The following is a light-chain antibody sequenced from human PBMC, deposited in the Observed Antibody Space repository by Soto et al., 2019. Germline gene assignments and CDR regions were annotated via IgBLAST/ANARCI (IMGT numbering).Light chain of an antibody. V-gene: IGLV2-14*01. J-gene: IGLJ3*02. CDR2: DVS. CDR1: NTDVGHDKF. Sequence: QSVLTQPASVSGSPGQSITITCTGSNTDVGHDKFVSWYQQHPGKAPKLMIYDVSRRPSGISDRFSGSKSGNTASLTISGLQAEDEADCYCGSYTTSKTWVFGGGTKLTVL. CDR3: GSYTTSKTWV.